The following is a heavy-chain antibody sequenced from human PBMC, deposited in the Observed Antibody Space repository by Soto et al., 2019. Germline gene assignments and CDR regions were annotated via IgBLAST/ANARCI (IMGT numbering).Heavy chain of an antibody. CDR1: GFTFSSYG. D-gene: IGHD3-3*01. V-gene: IGHV3-33*06. Sequence: GGSLRLSCAASGFTFSSYGMHWVRQAPGKGLEWVAVIWYDGSNKYYADSVKGRFTISRDNSKNTLYLQMNSLRAEDTAVYYCAKDRNFGVVIISVFDYWGQGTLVTVSS. J-gene: IGHJ4*02. CDR2: IWYDGSNK. CDR3: AKDRNFGVVIISVFDY.